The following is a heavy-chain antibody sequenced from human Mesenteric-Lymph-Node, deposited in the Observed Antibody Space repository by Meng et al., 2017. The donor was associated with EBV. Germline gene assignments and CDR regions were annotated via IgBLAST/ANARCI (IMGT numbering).Heavy chain of an antibody. Sequence: QVQLQESGPGLVQPSXXXXXTCTVSGVSVTSGNYYWSWIRQPPGKGLEWIGYIYFSGTTNYSPSLKSRVTVSIDTSKNQFSLRLTTVTAADTALYYCTRGRQSNFDYWGQGSLVTVSS. V-gene: IGHV4-61*01. CDR2: IYFSGTT. J-gene: IGHJ4*02. CDR3: TRGRQSNFDY. CDR1: GVSVTSGNYY.